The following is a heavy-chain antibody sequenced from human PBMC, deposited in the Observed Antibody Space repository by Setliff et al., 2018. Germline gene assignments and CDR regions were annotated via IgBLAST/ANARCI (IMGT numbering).Heavy chain of an antibody. CDR3: ARGEHIVSGDFYHYIDV. D-gene: IGHD2-15*01. V-gene: IGHV7-4-1*02. Sequence: ASVKVSCKASGYTFTTYAISWMRQAPGQGLEWMGWINTNTGNPIYAQGFTGRFVFSLDTSVSTAYLQISSLKSDDTAVYYCARGEHIVSGDFYHYIDVWGKGTTVTVSS. CDR1: GYTFTTYA. J-gene: IGHJ6*03. CDR2: INTNTGNP.